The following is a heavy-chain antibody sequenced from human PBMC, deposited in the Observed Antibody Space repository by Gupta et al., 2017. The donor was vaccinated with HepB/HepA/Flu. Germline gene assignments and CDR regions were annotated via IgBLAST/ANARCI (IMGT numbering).Heavy chain of an antibody. Sequence: QVQLVQSGAEVKKPGSSVKVSCKASGGTFSSYAISWVRQAPGQGLEWMGGIIPIFGTANYAQKFQGRVTITADESTSTAYMELSSLRSEDTAVYYCAREAPRPQNPQFWYFDLWGRGTLVTVSS. V-gene: IGHV1-69*01. J-gene: IGHJ2*01. CDR1: GGTFSSYA. CDR2: IIPIFGTA. CDR3: AREAPRPQNPQFWYFDL. D-gene: IGHD5-24*01.